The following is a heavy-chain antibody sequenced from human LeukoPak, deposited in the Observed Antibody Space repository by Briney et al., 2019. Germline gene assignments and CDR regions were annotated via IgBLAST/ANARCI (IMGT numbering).Heavy chain of an antibody. CDR3: ARDTGWYFDL. V-gene: IGHV3-74*01. D-gene: IGHD4-17*01. J-gene: IGHJ2*01. Sequence: GGPLRLSCAACGFTFTTYAMGWVRKARGKGVVWVSRITSDGSSTSYADSVKGRFTISRDNARNTLYLQMISLRAKDTALYYCARDTGWYFDLWGRGTLVTVSS. CDR2: ITSDGSST. CDR1: GFTFTTYA.